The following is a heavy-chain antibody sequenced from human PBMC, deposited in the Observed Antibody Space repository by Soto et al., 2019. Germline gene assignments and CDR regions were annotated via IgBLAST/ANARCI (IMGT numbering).Heavy chain of an antibody. Sequence: GESLKISCKGSGYSFTSYWIGWVRQMPGKGLEWMGIIYPGDSDTRYSPSFQGQVTISADKSISTAYLQWSSLKASDTAMYYCARGGGDSSGYYYEYYFDYWGQGTLVTVSS. V-gene: IGHV5-51*01. J-gene: IGHJ4*02. CDR2: IYPGDSDT. CDR3: ARGGGDSSGYYYEYYFDY. CDR1: GYSFTSYW. D-gene: IGHD3-22*01.